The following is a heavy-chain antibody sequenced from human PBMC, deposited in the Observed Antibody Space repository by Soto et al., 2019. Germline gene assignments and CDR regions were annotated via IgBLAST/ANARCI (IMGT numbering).Heavy chain of an antibody. J-gene: IGHJ6*03. Sequence: QVQLVQSGAEVKKPGASVKVSCKASGYTFTSYDINWVRQATGHGLEWMGWMNPNSGNTGYAQKFQGRVTMTRNTSISTAYMELSSLRSEDTAVYYCARGDYDILTGYYSAYYMDVWGKGTTVTVSS. CDR2: MNPNSGNT. CDR1: GYTFTSYD. CDR3: ARGDYDILTGYYSAYYMDV. V-gene: IGHV1-8*01. D-gene: IGHD3-9*01.